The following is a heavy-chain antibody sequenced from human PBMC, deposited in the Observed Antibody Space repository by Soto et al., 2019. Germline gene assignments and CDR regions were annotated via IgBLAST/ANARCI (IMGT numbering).Heavy chain of an antibody. CDR2: IIPILGIA. CDR3: ASVVAVAGTHVWDY. J-gene: IGHJ4*02. V-gene: IGHV1-69*02. CDR1: GSTFSSYT. Sequence: ASVKVSCEASGSTFSSYTISWVRQAPGQGLEWMGRIIPILGIANYAQKFQGRVTITADKSTSTAYMELSSLRSEDTAVYYCASVVAVAGTHVWDYWGQGTLVTVSS. D-gene: IGHD6-19*01.